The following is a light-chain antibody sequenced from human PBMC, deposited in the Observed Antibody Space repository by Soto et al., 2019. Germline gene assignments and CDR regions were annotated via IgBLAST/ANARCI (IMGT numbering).Light chain of an antibody. J-gene: IGKJ4*01. Sequence: EIVMTQSPATLSVSAGERVTLSCRASQSVSSNLAWYQQKPGQAHRLLIYGASTRATGIPARFSGSGSGTDLTLTISRLQSEDFAVYYCQQYNNWPPLTFGGGTKVEIK. CDR2: GAS. CDR1: QSVSSN. CDR3: QQYNNWPPLT. V-gene: IGKV3D-15*01.